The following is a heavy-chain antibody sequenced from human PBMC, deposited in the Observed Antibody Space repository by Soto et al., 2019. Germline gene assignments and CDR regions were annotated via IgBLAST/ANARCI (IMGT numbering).Heavy chain of an antibody. V-gene: IGHV1-69*02. CDR2: TIPILGLP. CDR3: AGSEGNYLAP. D-gene: IGHD1-26*01. Sequence: QVQLIQSGAEVKKPGSSVTVSCNASGGTLSSYTFNWVRQAPGQGLEWLGRTIPILGLPNYAQKFQGRVTITADKSTSTGYMELSRLTSEDTATYYCAGSEGNYLAPGGQGTLVTVSS. J-gene: IGHJ5*02. CDR1: GGTLSSYT.